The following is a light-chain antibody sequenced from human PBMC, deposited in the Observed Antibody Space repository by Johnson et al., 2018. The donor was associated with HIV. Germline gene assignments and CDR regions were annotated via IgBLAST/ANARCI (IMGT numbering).Light chain of an antibody. J-gene: IGLJ1*01. V-gene: IGLV1-51*01. CDR2: DNN. CDR1: SSNIGNNY. Sequence: QSVLSQPPSVSAAPGQKVTISCSGSSSNIGNNYVSWYQQLPGTAPKLLIYDNNKRPSGIPDRFSGSKSGTSATLGITGLQTGDEADYYCGTWDSSLSAAGNVFGTGTKVTCL. CDR3: GTWDSSLSAAGNV.